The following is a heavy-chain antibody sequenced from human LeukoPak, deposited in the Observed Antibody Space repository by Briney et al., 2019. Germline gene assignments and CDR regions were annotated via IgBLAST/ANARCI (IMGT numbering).Heavy chain of an antibody. CDR3: ATYTNWVAGDV. J-gene: IGHJ6*02. CDR2: IQDDGSVK. V-gene: IGHV3-7*01. D-gene: IGHD1-1*01. CDR1: GFSFSKSW. Sequence: GGSLRLSCAASGFSFSKSWMSWVRQAPGQGLEWVAAIQDDGSVKDYVDSVKGRFTISRDNAKNSLYLQMNSLRAEDTAVYYCATYTNWVAGDVWGQGTTVSVSS.